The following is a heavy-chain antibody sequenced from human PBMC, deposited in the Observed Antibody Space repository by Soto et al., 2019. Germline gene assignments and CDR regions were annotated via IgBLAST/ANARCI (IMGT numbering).Heavy chain of an antibody. Sequence: GASVKVSCKASGYTFTSYGISWVRQAPGQGLEWMGWISAYNGNTNYAQKLQGRVTMTTDTSTSTAYLQWSSLKASDTAMYYCARHGLKYSRGYSGYDLDYWGQGTLVTVSS. CDR3: ARHGLKYSRGYSGYDLDY. CDR2: ISAYNGNT. CDR1: GYTFTSYG. D-gene: IGHD5-12*01. V-gene: IGHV1-18*01. J-gene: IGHJ4*02.